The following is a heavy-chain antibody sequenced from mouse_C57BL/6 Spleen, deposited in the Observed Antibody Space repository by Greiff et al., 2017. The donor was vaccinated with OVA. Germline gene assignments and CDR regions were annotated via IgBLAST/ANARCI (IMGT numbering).Heavy chain of an antibody. Sequence: VQLQQSGPGLVQPSQSLSITCTVSGFSLTSSGVNWVRQSPGKGLEWLGVIWRGGSTDYNAAFMSRLGITKDNSKSQVFFKMNSLQSDDTAIYYCAKSLQATGAMDYWGQGASVTVSS. CDR3: AKSLQATGAMDY. V-gene: IGHV2-5*01. J-gene: IGHJ4*01. D-gene: IGHD3-2*02. CDR1: GFSLTSSG. CDR2: IWRGGST.